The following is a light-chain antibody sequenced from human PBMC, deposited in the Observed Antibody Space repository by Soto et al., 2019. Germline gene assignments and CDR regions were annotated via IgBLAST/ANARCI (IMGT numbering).Light chain of an antibody. CDR3: QQYGSSPPWT. Sequence: EIVLTQSPGTLSLSPGERATLSCRASQSVAASSLAGYKQKPGQAPRLLIYGASSRATGIPDRFSGSGSGTDFTLTISRLEPEDFAVYYCQQYGSSPPWTFGQGTKVEIK. CDR2: GAS. V-gene: IGKV3-20*01. J-gene: IGKJ1*01. CDR1: QSVAASS.